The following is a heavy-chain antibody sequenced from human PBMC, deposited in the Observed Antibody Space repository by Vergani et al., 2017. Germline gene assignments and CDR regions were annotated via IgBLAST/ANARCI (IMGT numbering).Heavy chain of an antibody. CDR3: ARDGGPSTSRTPRAKYGMDV. J-gene: IGHJ6*02. D-gene: IGHD2-2*01. CDR2: ISYDGSNK. Sequence: QVQLVESGGGVVQPGRSLRLSCAASGFTFSSYGMHWVRQAPGKGLEWVAVISYDGSNKYYADSVKGRFTISRDNSKNTLYLQMNSLRAEDTAVYYCARDGGPSTSRTPRAKYGMDVWGQGTTVTVSS. V-gene: IGHV3-30*03. CDR1: GFTFSSYG.